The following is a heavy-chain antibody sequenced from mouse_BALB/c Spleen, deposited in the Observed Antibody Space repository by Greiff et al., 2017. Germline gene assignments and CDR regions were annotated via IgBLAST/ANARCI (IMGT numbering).Heavy chain of an antibody. V-gene: IGHV2-3*01. CDR2: IWGDGST. Sequence: VKLMESGPGLVAPSQSLSITCPVSGFSLTSYGVSWVRQPPGKGLEWLGVIWGDGSTNYHSALISRLSISKDNSKSQVFLKLNSLQTDDTATYYCARPYGSSYVGWFAYWGQGTLVTVSA. CDR1: GFSLTSYG. J-gene: IGHJ3*01. CDR3: ARPYGSSYVGWFAY. D-gene: IGHD1-1*01.